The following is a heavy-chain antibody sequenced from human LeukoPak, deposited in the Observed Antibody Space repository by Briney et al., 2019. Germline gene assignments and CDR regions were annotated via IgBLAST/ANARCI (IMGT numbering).Heavy chain of an antibody. V-gene: IGHV3-74*01. CDR1: GFTFSSYW. Sequence: PGGSLRLSCAAPGFTFSSYWMHWVRQAPGEGLVWVSRINSDGSSTNYADSVKGRFTISRDNAKSTLYLQMNSLRAEDTAVYYCARDDGLTFDYWGQGTLVTVSS. J-gene: IGHJ4*02. CDR3: ARDDGLTFDY. D-gene: IGHD3/OR15-3a*01. CDR2: INSDGSST.